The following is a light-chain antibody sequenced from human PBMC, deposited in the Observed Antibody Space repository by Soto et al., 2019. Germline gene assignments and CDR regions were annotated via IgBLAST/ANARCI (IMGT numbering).Light chain of an antibody. CDR2: GAS. V-gene: IGKV3-15*01. Sequence: EIVMTQSPATLSVSPGERATLSCRAGQSVSSNLAWYQQKPGQAPRLLIYGASTRATGIPARFSGSGSGTEFTLTISSLQSEDFAVYYCQQYNNWPFLTFGGGTKVEIK. CDR1: QSVSSN. J-gene: IGKJ4*01. CDR3: QQYNNWPFLT.